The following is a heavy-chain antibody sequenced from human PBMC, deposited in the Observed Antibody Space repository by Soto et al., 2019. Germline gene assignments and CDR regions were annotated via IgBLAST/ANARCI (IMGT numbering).Heavy chain of an antibody. D-gene: IGHD3-3*01. V-gene: IGHV3-30-3*01. CDR1: GFTFSSYA. J-gene: IGHJ5*02. CDR3: TSLDPFDP. CDR2: ISYDGSNK. Sequence: PGGSLRLSCAASGFTFSSYAMHWVRQAPGKGLEWVAVISYDGSNKYYADSVKGRFTISRDNSKNTLYLQMNSLRAENTAVYYCTSLDPFDPWGQGTLVTVSS.